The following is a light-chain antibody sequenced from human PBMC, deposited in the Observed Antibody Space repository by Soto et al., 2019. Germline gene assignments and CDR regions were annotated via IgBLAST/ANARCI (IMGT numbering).Light chain of an antibody. V-gene: IGLV2-14*01. Sequence: QSALTQPASVSGSPGQSITVSCTGTNTDVGGYNYVSWYQHRPGKAPRLMIYEVRNRLSGVSNRFSGSKSGNTASLTISGLQSEDEADYYCTSYTPTGALVFVSGTKV. CDR3: TSYTPTGALV. J-gene: IGLJ6*01. CDR2: EVR. CDR1: NTDVGGYNY.